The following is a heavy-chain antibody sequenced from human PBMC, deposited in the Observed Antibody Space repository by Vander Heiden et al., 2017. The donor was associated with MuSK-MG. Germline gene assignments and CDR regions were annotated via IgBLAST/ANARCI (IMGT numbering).Heavy chain of an antibody. V-gene: IGHV3-7*01. CDR1: GFSFSAYW. Sequence: EVRLVESGGGLVQPGVPLRLSCAASGFSFSAYWINWVRQAPGKGLEWVAIINPDGGFEGYNDVVRGRFTISRDNGKNSLYLQMNSLRAEDTAVYYCAKDAGWGSLDSWGQGTMGTVSS. J-gene: IGHJ4*02. CDR3: AKDAGWGSLDS. CDR2: INPDGGFE. D-gene: IGHD7-27*01.